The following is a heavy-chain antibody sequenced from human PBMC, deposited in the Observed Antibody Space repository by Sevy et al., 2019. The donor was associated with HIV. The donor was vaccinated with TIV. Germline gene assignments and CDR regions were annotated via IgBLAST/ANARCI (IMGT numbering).Heavy chain of an antibody. V-gene: IGHV1-24*01. CDR2: FDPEDGET. CDR1: GYSLTELS. CDR3: ATGLPGEYPESGRIRCFTDYFAY. D-gene: IGHD2-15*01. J-gene: IGHJ4*02. Sequence: ASVKVSCKVSGYSLTELSMHWVRQAPGKGLEWMGGFDPEDGETIYAQKFQDRVTMTEDTSTNTANMELSSLRSEDTAVYYCATGLPGEYPESGRIRCFTDYFAYWGQGALVTVSS.